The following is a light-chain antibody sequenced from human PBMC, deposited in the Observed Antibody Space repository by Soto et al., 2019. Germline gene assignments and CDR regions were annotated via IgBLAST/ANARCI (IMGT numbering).Light chain of an antibody. J-gene: IGKJ1*01. CDR1: QSLLHSNGYNY. CDR3: MRALQTPPT. Sequence: IVITQSPLSLPVTPGEPSSISCRSIQSLLHSNGYNYLDWYLQKPGQSPQLLIYLGSNRASGVPDRISGSESGTDYTLEISRVEAEDVGGYYCMRALQTPPTFGQGTKV. V-gene: IGKV2-28*01. CDR2: LGS.